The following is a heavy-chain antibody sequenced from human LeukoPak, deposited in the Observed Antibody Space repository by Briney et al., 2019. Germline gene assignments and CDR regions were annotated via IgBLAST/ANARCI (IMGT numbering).Heavy chain of an antibody. CDR1: GFTFSNYG. V-gene: IGHV3-33*01. D-gene: IGHD3-10*01. Sequence: PGRSLRLSCAASGFTFSNYGMHWVRQAPGKGLEWVAIIWYDGSRKYYADSLKGRFTISRDNSKNTLYLEMNNLRAEDTAVYSCVRDYGSGSYPFDHWGQGTLVIVSS. CDR2: IWYDGSRK. CDR3: VRDYGSGSYPFDH. J-gene: IGHJ4*02.